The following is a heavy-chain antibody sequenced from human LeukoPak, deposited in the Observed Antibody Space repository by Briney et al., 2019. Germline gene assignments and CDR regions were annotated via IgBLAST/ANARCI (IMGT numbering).Heavy chain of an antibody. CDR1: GFTFSSYS. V-gene: IGHV3-48*01. J-gene: IGHJ1*01. CDR2: ISSSSSNI. D-gene: IGHD2-15*01. CDR3: ARGLFCSGGSCYLYFRH. Sequence: GGSLRLSCAASGFTFSSYSINWVRQAPGKGLEWVSYISSSSSNIYYADSVKGRFTISRDNAKNSLYLQMDSLRAEDTAVYYCARGLFCSGGSCYLYFRHWGQGTLVTVSS.